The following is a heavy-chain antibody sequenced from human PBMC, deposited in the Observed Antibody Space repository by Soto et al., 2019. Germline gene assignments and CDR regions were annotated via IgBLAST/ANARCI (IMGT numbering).Heavy chain of an antibody. Sequence: EVQLVESGGGLVKPGGSLRLSCAASGFTYTRYSMNWVRQAPGKGLEWVSSISSTTNYIYYGDSMKGRFTISRDNAKNSLYLGMNSLRAEDTAVYYCARESEDLTSNLDYWGQGTLVTVSS. J-gene: IGHJ4*02. V-gene: IGHV3-21*06. CDR2: ISSTTNYI. CDR1: GFTYTRYS. CDR3: ARESEDLTSNLDY.